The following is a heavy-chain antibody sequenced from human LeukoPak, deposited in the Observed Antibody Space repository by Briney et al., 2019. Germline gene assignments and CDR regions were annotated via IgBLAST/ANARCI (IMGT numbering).Heavy chain of an antibody. CDR3: ARGGPDSSDYSSLFDY. CDR2: INSDGSSR. Sequence: GSLSLSFAASGFPFINYWMSWVRPAPGKGVVWVSRINSDGSSRHYSDSVKGRFTISRDNAKNTLHLQMTSLRAEDTAVYYCARGGPDSSDYSSLFDYWGRGILVTVSS. CDR1: GFPFINYW. J-gene: IGHJ4*02. D-gene: IGHD3-22*01. V-gene: IGHV3-74*01.